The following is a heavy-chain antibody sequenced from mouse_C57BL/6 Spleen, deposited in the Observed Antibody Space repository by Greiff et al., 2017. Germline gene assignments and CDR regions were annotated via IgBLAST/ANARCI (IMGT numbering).Heavy chain of an antibody. CDR2: ISYAGSN. V-gene: IGHV3-6*01. CDR1: GYSITSGYY. Sequence: VQLQESGPGLVKPSQSLSLTCSVTGYSITSGYYWNWIRQFPGNKLEWMGYISYAGSNNYNPSLKNRISITHDTSKNPFFLKLNSVTTEDTATYYCARFGVTTVVATGDYYAMDYWGQGTSVTVSS. J-gene: IGHJ4*01. D-gene: IGHD1-1*01. CDR3: ARFGVTTVVATGDYYAMDY.